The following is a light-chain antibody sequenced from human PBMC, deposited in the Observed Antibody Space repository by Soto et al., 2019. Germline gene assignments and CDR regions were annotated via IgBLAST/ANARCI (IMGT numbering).Light chain of an antibody. CDR3: QQRRNWPRT. CDR2: GAS. Sequence: EVVLTQSPGTLSLSPGERVTILCLASQSVSSTSLAWYQQKPGQTPRLLIYGASSRATGTPDRISGGGSGTHFTLTISRLEPEDFAVYYCQQRRNWPRTFGQGTKVDIK. V-gene: IGKV3D-20*02. CDR1: QSVSSTS. J-gene: IGKJ1*01.